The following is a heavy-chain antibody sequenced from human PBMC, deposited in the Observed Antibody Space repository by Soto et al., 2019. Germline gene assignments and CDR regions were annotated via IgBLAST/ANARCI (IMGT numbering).Heavy chain of an antibody. CDR1: GYTFTSYD. Sequence: ASVKVSCKASGYTFTSYDINWVRQATGQGLEWMGWMNPNSGNTGYAQKFQGRVTMTRNTSISTAYMELSSLRSEDTAVYYCARNTAMVTWWYFDLWGRGTLVTVSS. CDR2: MNPNSGNT. D-gene: IGHD5-18*01. V-gene: IGHV1-8*01. J-gene: IGHJ2*01. CDR3: ARNTAMVTWWYFDL.